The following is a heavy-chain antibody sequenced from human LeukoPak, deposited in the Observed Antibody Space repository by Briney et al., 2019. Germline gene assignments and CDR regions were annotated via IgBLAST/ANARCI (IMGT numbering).Heavy chain of an antibody. CDR2: IRSKANSYET. Sequence: GGSLRLSCAAPGYTFSGSAMHWVRKASGKELEWVGRIRSKANSYETAYAASVKGRFTISRDDSKNTAYLQMNSLKTEDTAVYYCTSFVDTAMMYYFDYWGQGTLVTVSS. J-gene: IGHJ4*02. V-gene: IGHV3-73*01. CDR3: TSFVDTAMMYYFDY. CDR1: GYTFSGSA. D-gene: IGHD5-18*01.